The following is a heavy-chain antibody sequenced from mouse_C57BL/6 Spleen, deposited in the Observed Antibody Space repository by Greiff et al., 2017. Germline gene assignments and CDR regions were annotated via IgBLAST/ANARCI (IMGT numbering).Heavy chain of an antibody. J-gene: IGHJ2*01. CDR3: TMTTVVATDY. CDR2: IGTGDGAT. Sequence: VQLQQSGAGLVRPGASVKLSCTASGFTFKDYGMHWVKQTPEQGLEWIGRIGTGDGATDYAAKFQGKATMTADTASNTAYLQLSSLTSEDTAVYYCTMTTVVATDYWGQGTTLTVSS. CDR1: GFTFKDYG. D-gene: IGHD1-1*01. V-gene: IGHV14-1*01.